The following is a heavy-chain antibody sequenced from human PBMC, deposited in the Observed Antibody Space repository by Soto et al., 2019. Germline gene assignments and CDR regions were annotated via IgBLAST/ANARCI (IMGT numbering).Heavy chain of an antibody. CDR3: ARDLAGEPHYFDY. J-gene: IGHJ4*01. CDR2: IYYSGST. V-gene: IGHV4-59*01. CDR1: GGSISSYY. D-gene: IGHD3-16*01. Sequence: SETLSLTCTVSGGSISSYYWSWIRQPPGKGLEWIGYIYYSGSTNYNPSLKSRVTISVDTSKNQFSLRLSSVTAADTAVYYCARDLAGEPHYFDYWGHGTLVTVSS.